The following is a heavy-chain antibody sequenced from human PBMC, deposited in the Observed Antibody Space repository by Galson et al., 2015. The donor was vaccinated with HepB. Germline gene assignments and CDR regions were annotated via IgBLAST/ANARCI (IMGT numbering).Heavy chain of an antibody. V-gene: IGHV1-46*03. CDR3: ATRGYCSSTSCYRLDYYGMDV. CDR1: GYTFTSYY. J-gene: IGHJ6*02. Sequence: ASGYTFTSYYMHWVRQAPGQGLEWMGIINPSGGSTSYAQKFQGRVTMTRDTSTSTVYMELSSLRSEDTAVYYCATRGYCSSTSCYRLDYYGMDVWGQGTTVTVSS. CDR2: INPSGGST. D-gene: IGHD2-2*01.